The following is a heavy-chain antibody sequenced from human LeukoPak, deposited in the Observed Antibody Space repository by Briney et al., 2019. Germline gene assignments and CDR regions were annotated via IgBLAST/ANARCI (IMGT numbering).Heavy chain of an antibody. D-gene: IGHD5-18*01. CDR2: IYHSGST. Sequence: SETLSLTCTVSGYSISSGYYWGWIRQPPGKGLEWIGSIYHSGSTYYNPSLKSRVTISVDTSKNQFSLKLSSVTAADTAVYYCAKRDHRGYSYGLVDYWGQGTLVTVSS. CDR1: GYSISSGYY. V-gene: IGHV4-38-2*02. J-gene: IGHJ4*02. CDR3: AKRDHRGYSYGLVDY.